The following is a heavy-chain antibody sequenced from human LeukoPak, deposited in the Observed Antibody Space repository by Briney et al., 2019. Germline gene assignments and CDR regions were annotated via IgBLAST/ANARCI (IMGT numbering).Heavy chain of an antibody. CDR3: ARGYNGNSFDY. J-gene: IGHJ4*02. CDR2: INYNSDTI. Sequence: GGSLRLSCAASGFTFRNYGIIWVRQAPGKGLECVSYINYNSDTIYYADSVNGRFIISRDNAENSVYLQMNSLRDEDTAVYYCARGYNGNSFDYWGQGTLVTVSS. CDR1: GFTFRNYG. V-gene: IGHV3-48*02. D-gene: IGHD1-1*01.